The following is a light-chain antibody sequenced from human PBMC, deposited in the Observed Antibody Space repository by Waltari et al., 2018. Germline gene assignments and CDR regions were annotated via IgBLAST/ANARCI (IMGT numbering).Light chain of an antibody. CDR1: QSISTW. Sequence: DIPMTQSPSTLSASVGDRVTITCRASQSISTWLAWYQQKPGKAPKLLISKASGLESGVPSSFSGSGSGTEFTLTISSLQPDDFATYYCQQYNGPRWTFGQGTYVEIK. CDR2: KAS. CDR3: QQYNGPRWT. V-gene: IGKV1-5*03. J-gene: IGKJ1*01.